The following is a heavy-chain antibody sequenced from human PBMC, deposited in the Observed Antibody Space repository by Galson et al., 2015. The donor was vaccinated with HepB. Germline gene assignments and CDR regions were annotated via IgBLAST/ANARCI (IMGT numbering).Heavy chain of an antibody. Sequence: TLSLTCTVSGGSISSNSYYWSWLRQSAGKGLEWIGRVSNSGGTSYNPSLRSRLTMSVGTSKNYFSLKLRSVTAADTAVYYCARAKYYDLWSHPYWYFDLWGRGTLVTVSS. J-gene: IGHJ2*01. CDR2: VSNSGGT. D-gene: IGHD3-3*01. CDR3: ARAKYYDLWSHPYWYFDL. V-gene: IGHV4-61*02. CDR1: GGSISSNSYY.